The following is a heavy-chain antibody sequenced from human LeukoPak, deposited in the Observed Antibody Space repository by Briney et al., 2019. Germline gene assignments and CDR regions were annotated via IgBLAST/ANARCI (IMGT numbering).Heavy chain of an antibody. Sequence: GGSLRLSCAASGFTFSSYAMHWVRQAPGKGLEWVAVISYDGSNKYYADSVKGRFTISRDNSKNTLYLQMNSLRAEDTAVYYCAREKRGSWYTFDYWGQGTLVTVSS. J-gene: IGHJ4*02. CDR3: AREKRGSWYTFDY. CDR2: ISYDGSNK. D-gene: IGHD6-13*01. V-gene: IGHV3-30-3*01. CDR1: GFTFSSYA.